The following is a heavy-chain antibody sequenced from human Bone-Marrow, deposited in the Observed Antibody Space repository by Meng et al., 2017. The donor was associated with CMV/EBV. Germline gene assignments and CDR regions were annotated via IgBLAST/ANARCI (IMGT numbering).Heavy chain of an antibody. D-gene: IGHD2-2*01. CDR1: GFTFSSYA. CDR3: ANRGDGYCSSTSCYRYYYYGMDV. Sequence: GESLKISCAASGFTFSSYAVHWVRQAPGKGLEWVAVISYDGSNKYYADSVKGRFTISRDNSKNTLYLQMNSLRAEDTAVYYCANRGDGYCSSTSCYRYYYYGMDVWGQGTTVTVSS. V-gene: IGHV3-30*04. CDR2: ISYDGSNK. J-gene: IGHJ6*02.